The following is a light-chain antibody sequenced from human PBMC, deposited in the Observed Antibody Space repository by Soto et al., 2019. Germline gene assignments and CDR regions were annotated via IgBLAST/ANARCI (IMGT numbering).Light chain of an antibody. Sequence: QSALTPPASVSGSPGQSITISCTGTSSDVGGYNYVSWYQQHPGKAPKLMIYEVSNRPSGISNRFSGSKSVNTASLTISGLQADDEADYYCSSFTRSSAVVFGGGTKLTVL. CDR3: SSFTRSSAVV. V-gene: IGLV2-14*01. CDR2: EVS. CDR1: SSDVGGYNY. J-gene: IGLJ2*01.